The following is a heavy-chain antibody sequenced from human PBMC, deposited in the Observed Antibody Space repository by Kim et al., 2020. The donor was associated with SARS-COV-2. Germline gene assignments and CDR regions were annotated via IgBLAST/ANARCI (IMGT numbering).Heavy chain of an antibody. D-gene: IGHD3-16*02. V-gene: IGHV4-31*03. CDR3: ARAPRGGVITFGGVISGGFDY. CDR2: IYYSGST. J-gene: IGHJ4*02. Sequence: QTLSLTCTVSGGSISSGGYYWSWIRQHPGKGLEWIGYIYYSGSTYYNPSLKSRVTISVDTSKNQFSLKLSSVTPADTAVYYCARAPRGGVITFGGVISGGFDYWGQGTLVTVSS. CDR1: GGSISSGGYY.